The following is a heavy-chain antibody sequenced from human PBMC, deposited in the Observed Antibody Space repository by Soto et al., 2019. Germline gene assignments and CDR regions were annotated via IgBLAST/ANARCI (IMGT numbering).Heavy chain of an antibody. CDR3: ARDRCSGWYEAADAYDI. J-gene: IGHJ3*02. V-gene: IGHV4-59*01. D-gene: IGHD6-19*01. Sequence: SETLSLTCTVSGGSISSYYWSWIRQPPGKGLEWIGYIYYSGSTNYNPSLKSRVTISVDTSKNQFSLKLSSVTAADTAVYYCARDRCSGWYEAADAYDIWRQGIMRTGSS. CDR2: IYYSGST. CDR1: GGSISSYY.